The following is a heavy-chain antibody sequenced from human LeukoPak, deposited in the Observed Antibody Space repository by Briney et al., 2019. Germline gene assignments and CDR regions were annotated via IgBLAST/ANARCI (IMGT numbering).Heavy chain of an antibody. CDR3: ARGHQQVPRYYYYGLDV. D-gene: IGHD2-2*01. J-gene: IGHJ6*02. CDR2: ISAYNGNT. Sequence: ASVKVSCKASGYTFTSYGFSWVRQAPGQGLEWMGWISAYNGNTNYAQRFQGRVTMTTDTSTSTAYVELRSLKSDDTAVYYCARGHQQVPRYYYYGLDVWGQGTTVTVSS. V-gene: IGHV1-18*01. CDR1: GYTFTSYG.